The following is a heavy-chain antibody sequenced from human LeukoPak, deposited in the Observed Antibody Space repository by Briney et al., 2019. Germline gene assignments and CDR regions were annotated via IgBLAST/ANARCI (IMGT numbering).Heavy chain of an antibody. J-gene: IGHJ4*02. CDR1: GGSFSGYY. CDR3: ARGSSDSSGRYFDY. D-gene: IGHD6-19*01. CDR2: INHSGST. Sequence: SETLSLTCAVYGGSFSGYYWSWIRQPPGKGLEWIGEINHSGSTNYNPSLKSRVTISVDTSKNQFSLKLSSVTAADTAVYYCARGSSDSSGRYFDYWGQGTLVTVSS. V-gene: IGHV4-34*01.